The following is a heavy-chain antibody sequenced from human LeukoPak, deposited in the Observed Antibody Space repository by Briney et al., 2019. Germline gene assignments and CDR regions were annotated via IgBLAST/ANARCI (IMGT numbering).Heavy chain of an antibody. D-gene: IGHD3-10*01. CDR2: IYSGGST. CDR3: AKDGPYGSGSYLRY. CDR1: GFTVSSNY. Sequence: GGTLRLSCAASGFTVSSNYMSWVRQAPGKGLEWVSVIYSGGSTYYADSVKGRFTISRDNSKNTLYLQMNSLRAEDTAVYYCAKDGPYGSGSYLRYWGQGTLVTVSS. J-gene: IGHJ4*02. V-gene: IGHV3-53*05.